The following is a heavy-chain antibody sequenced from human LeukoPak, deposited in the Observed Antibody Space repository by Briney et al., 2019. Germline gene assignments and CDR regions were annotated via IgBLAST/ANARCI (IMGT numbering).Heavy chain of an antibody. CDR1: GGSFSGYY. Sequence: SETLSLTCAVYGGSFSGYYWSWIRQPPGKGLEWIGEINHSGSTNYNPSLKSRVTISVDTSKNQFSLKLSSVTAADTAVYYCASHYDLYYFDYWGQGTLVTVSS. D-gene: IGHD3-3*01. CDR3: ASHYDLYYFDY. V-gene: IGHV4-34*01. CDR2: INHSGST. J-gene: IGHJ4*02.